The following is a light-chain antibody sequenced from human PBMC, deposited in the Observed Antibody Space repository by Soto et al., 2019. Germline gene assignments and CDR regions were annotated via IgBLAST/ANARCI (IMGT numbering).Light chain of an antibody. CDR1: QTVGSY. CDR3: QQYNSWPLT. J-gene: IGKJ4*01. Sequence: EIVLTQSPATLSLSPGERATLSCRASQTVGSYLAWFRQTPGQAPRLLIFGASYRATGIPARFSGSGSGTEFNLTISSLQSEDFAVYYCQQYNSWPLTFGGGTKVDIK. CDR2: GAS. V-gene: IGKV3D-15*01.